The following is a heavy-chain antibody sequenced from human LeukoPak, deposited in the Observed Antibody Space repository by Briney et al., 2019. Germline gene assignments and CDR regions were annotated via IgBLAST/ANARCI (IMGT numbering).Heavy chain of an antibody. V-gene: IGHV1-8*03. CDR2: INPNSCNT. J-gene: IGHJ6*03. D-gene: IGHD6-19*01. Sequence: ASVKVSCKTSGYTFTGYYMHWVRQAPGQGLEWMGWINPNSCNTGYAQKFQGRVTITRNTSISTAYMELSSLRSEDTAVYYCARKADSSGWYRIPHYYYYYMDVWGKGTTVTVSS. CDR3: ARKADSSGWYRIPHYYYYYMDV. CDR1: GYTFTGYY.